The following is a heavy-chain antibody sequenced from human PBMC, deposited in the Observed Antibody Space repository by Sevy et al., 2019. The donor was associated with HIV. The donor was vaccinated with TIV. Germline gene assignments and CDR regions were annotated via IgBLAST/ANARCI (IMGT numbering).Heavy chain of an antibody. CDR3: ARSLWFGELSRLYNWFDP. D-gene: IGHD3-10*01. CDR2: ISAYNGNT. Sequence: ASVKVSYKASGYTFTSYGISWVRQAPGQGLEWMGWISAYNGNTNYAQKLQGRVTMTTDTSTSTAYMELRSLRSDDTAVYYCARSLWFGELSRLYNWFDPWGQGTLVTVSS. CDR1: GYTFTSYG. V-gene: IGHV1-18*01. J-gene: IGHJ5*02.